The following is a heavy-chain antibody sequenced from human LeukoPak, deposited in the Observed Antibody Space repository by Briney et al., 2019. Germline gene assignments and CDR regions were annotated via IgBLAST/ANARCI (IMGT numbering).Heavy chain of an antibody. CDR3: VRGDAGGATYSY. Sequence: PSETLSLTCAVYGGSFSGCYWSWIRQPPGKGLEWIGEINHSGSTNYNPSLKSRVTISVDTSKNQFSLKLSSVTAADTAVYYCVRGDAGGATYSYWGQGTLVTVSS. CDR1: GGSFSGCY. CDR2: INHSGST. J-gene: IGHJ4*02. D-gene: IGHD1-26*01. V-gene: IGHV4-34*01.